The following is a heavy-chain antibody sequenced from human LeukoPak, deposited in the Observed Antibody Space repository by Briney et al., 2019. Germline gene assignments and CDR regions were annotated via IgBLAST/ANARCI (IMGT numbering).Heavy chain of an antibody. D-gene: IGHD6-19*01. Sequence: GGSLRLSCAASGFTFSSYSMNWVRQAPGKGLEWVSYISSSSSTIYYADSVKGRFTISRDNAKNSLYLQMNSLRAEDTAVYYCARDRGYSSGWQTDYWGQGTLVTVSS. CDR2: ISSSSSTI. V-gene: IGHV3-48*01. J-gene: IGHJ4*02. CDR1: GFTFSSYS. CDR3: ARDRGYSSGWQTDY.